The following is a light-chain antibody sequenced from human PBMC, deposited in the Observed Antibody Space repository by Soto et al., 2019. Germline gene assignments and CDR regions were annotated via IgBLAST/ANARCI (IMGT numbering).Light chain of an antibody. CDR2: EGS. V-gene: IGLV2-23*01. J-gene: IGLJ1*01. CDR1: SSDVGSSNF. CDR3: CAFARSTTFYV. Sequence: QSVLTQPASVSASPGQSITISCTGTSSDVGSSNFVSWYQQHPGKAPKLIIYEGSRRPSGVSGRFSGSKSGNTASLTISWLQADDEADYYCCAFARSTTFYVFGTGTKVT.